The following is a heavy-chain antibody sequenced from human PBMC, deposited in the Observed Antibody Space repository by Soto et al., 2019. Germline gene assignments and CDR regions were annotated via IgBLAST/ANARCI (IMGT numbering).Heavy chain of an antibody. CDR3: AKDGASGSYPPYYYFGMDV. J-gene: IGHJ6*02. CDR2: ISGSGEKT. D-gene: IGHD1-26*01. V-gene: IGHV3-23*01. CDR1: GFNFSYNA. Sequence: GGSLRLSCVASGFNFSYNAMSWVRQAPGKGLQWVSTISGSGEKTYYADSVKGRFTISSDRSKNTLRLQMNSLRADDTAVYYCAKDGASGSYPPYYYFGMDVWGQGTTVTVSS.